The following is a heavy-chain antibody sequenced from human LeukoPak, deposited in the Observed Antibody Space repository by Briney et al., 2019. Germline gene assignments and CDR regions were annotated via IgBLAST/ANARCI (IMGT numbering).Heavy chain of an antibody. Sequence: ASVKVSCKASGYTFTGYYMHWVRQAPGQGLEWMGWINPNSGGTNYAQKFQGRVTMTRDTSISTAYMELSRLRSDDTAVYYCARDLYYYASGSPGYWGQGTLVTVSS. CDR1: GYTFTGYY. D-gene: IGHD3-10*01. J-gene: IGHJ4*02. CDR3: ARDLYYYASGSPGY. V-gene: IGHV1-2*02. CDR2: INPNSGGT.